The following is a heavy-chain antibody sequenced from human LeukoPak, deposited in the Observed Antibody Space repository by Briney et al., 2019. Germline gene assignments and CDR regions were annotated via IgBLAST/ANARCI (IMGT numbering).Heavy chain of an antibody. D-gene: IGHD2-2*01. V-gene: IGHV3-7*01. J-gene: IGHJ4*02. CDR2: IKQDGSQK. CDR1: GFTFNNYW. Sequence: WGSLRLSCAASGFTFNNYWMTWVRQAPGKGLEWVANIKQDGSQKYYVDSVKGRFTISRDNAKNSVYLQMNSLRAGDTGLYYCARIGYSSSCTDYWGQGTLVTVSS. CDR3: ARIGYSSSCTDY.